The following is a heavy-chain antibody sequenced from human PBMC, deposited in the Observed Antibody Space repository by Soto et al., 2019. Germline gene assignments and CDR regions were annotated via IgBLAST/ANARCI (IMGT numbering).Heavy chain of an antibody. CDR2: IYHSGST. CDR1: GGSISSGGYS. V-gene: IGHV4-30-2*01. J-gene: IGHJ6*02. D-gene: IGHD3-22*01. Sequence: SETLSLTCAVSGGSISSGGYSWSWIRQPPGKGLEWIGYIYHSGSTYYNPSLKSRVTISVDRSKNQFSLKLSSVTAADTAVYYCARASYYDSSGYYPYYYYGMDVWGQGTRSPSP. CDR3: ARASYYDSSGYYPYYYYGMDV.